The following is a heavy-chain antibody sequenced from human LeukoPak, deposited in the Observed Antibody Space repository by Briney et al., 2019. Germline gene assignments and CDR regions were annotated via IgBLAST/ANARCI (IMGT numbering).Heavy chain of an antibody. CDR1: GFTYSSYA. CDR2: ISGSGDST. V-gene: IGHV3-23*01. J-gene: IGHJ4*01. CDR3: AKTPHPTYFFDY. D-gene: IGHD2-15*01. Sequence: QPGGSLRLSCAASGFTYSSYAMSWVRQSPGKGLEWVSGISGSGDSTYYADSVKGRFTISRDNSKSTLFLQMNSLRAEDTAIYYCAKTPHPTYFFDYWGHGTLVTVSS.